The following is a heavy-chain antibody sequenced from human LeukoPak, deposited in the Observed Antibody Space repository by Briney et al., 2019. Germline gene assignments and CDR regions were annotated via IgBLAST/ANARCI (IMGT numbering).Heavy chain of an antibody. CDR2: MNPNSGNT. CDR1: GYTFTSYD. D-gene: IGHD2-15*01. V-gene: IGHV1-8*01. Sequence: ASVTVSFKASGYTFTSYDINWVRQATGQGLEWMGWMNPNSGNTGYAQKFQGRVTMTRNTSISTAYMELSSLRSEDTAVYYCARGGILVVAATLYYYYGMDVWGQGTTVTVSS. CDR3: ARGGILVVAATLYYYYGMDV. J-gene: IGHJ6*02.